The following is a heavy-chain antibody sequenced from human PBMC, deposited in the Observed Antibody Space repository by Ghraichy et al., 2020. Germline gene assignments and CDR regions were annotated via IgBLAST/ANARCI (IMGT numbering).Heavy chain of an antibody. J-gene: IGHJ4*02. CDR2: ISSSTRYV. CDR1: GLMFGPNT. CDR3: ARELAGGSPDY. D-gene: IGHD1-26*01. V-gene: IGHV3-21*01. Sequence: GGSLRLSCVASGLMFGPNTMNWVRQAPGKGLEWVSSISSSTRYVYYADSVKGRFTISRDNSKNTLYLEMNSLRAEDTAVYYCARELAGGSPDYWGQGTLVTVFS.